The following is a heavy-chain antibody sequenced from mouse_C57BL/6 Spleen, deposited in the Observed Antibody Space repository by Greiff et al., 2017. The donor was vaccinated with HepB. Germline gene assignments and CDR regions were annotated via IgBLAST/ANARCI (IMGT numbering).Heavy chain of an antibody. Sequence: VHLVESGGGLVKPGGSLKLSCAASGFTFSSYAMSWVRQTPEKRLEWVATISDGGSYTYYPDNVKGRFTISRDNAKNNLYLQMSHLKSEDTAMYYCARDQGAWFAYWGQGTLVTVSA. CDR1: GFTFSSYA. CDR3: ARDQGAWFAY. J-gene: IGHJ3*01. V-gene: IGHV5-4*01. D-gene: IGHD3-2*02. CDR2: ISDGGSYT.